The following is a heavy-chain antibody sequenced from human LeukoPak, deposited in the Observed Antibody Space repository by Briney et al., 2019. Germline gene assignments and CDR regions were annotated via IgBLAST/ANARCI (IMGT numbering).Heavy chain of an antibody. Sequence: VKVSCKASGGTFISYAISWVRQAPGQGLEWMGGIIPIFGTANYAQKFQGRVAITADESTSTAYMELSSLRSEDTAVYYCARGAGYCTNGVCYYYYYGMDVWGQGTTVAVSS. CDR2: IIPIFGTA. CDR1: GGTFISYA. V-gene: IGHV1-69*13. D-gene: IGHD2-8*01. CDR3: ARGAGYCTNGVCYYYYYGMDV. J-gene: IGHJ6*02.